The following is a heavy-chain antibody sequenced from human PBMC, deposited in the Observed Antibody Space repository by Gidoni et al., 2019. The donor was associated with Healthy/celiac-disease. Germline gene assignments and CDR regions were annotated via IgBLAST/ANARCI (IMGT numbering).Heavy chain of an antibody. CDR1: GFTFSSYA. CDR3: ARALYDSSGDYYNGDWYFDI. J-gene: IGHJ2*01. V-gene: IGHV3-30-3*01. Sequence: QVQLVASGGGVVQPGRSLRLPCAAAGFTFSSYAMNWGRQAPGKGVGWVAVISYDGSNKYYADSVKGRFTISRDNSKNTLYLEMNSLRAEDTAGYYCARALYDSSGDYYNGDWYFDIWGRGTLVTVSS. D-gene: IGHD3-22*01. CDR2: ISYDGSNK.